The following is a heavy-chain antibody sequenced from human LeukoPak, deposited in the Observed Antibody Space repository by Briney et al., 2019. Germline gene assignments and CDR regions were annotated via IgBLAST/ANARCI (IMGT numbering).Heavy chain of an antibody. CDR3: ARDTVTHGGGADGMDV. D-gene: IGHD4-17*01. V-gene: IGHV4-30-4*01. CDR1: GSSISSGDYY. Sequence: SETLSLTCTVSGSSISSGDYYWSWIRQPPGKGLEWIGYIYYSGSTYYNPSLKSRVTISVDTSKNQFSLKLSSVTAADTAVYYCARDTVTHGGGADGMDVWGQGTTVTVSS. J-gene: IGHJ6*02. CDR2: IYYSGST.